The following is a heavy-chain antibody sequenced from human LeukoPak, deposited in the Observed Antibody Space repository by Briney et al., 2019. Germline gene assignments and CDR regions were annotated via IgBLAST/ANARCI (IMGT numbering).Heavy chain of an antibody. D-gene: IGHD2-15*01. CDR3: AKETVVVAPGGLDS. V-gene: IGHV3-30*02. CDR2: IPKDGRSE. J-gene: IGHJ4*02. CDR1: GFTFSTYG. Sequence: GGSLRLSCAASGFTFSTYGMHWVRQAPGKGLEWVGFIPKDGRSEDYSDSVKGRFIISRDNSKSTLFLQMNSMRIEDTAVYYCAKETVVVAPGGLDSWGQGTLVSVSS.